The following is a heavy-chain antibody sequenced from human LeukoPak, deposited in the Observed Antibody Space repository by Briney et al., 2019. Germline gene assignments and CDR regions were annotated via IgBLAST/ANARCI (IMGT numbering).Heavy chain of an antibody. CDR1: GFTFSSYA. D-gene: IGHD6-13*01. CDR3: AKIGQQLGDAFDI. J-gene: IGHJ3*02. Sequence: PGGSLRLSCAASGFTFSSYAMSWVRQAPGKGLEWVSANSGSSGSTYYADSVKGRFTISRDNSKNTLYLQMNSLRAEDTTVYYCAKIGQQLGDAFDIWGQGTMVTVSS. CDR2: NSGSSGST. V-gene: IGHV3-23*01.